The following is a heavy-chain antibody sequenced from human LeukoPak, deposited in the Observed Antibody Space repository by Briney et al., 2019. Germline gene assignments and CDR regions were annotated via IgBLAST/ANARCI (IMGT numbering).Heavy chain of an antibody. J-gene: IGHJ6*03. CDR1: GFTFSSYA. CDR3: AKDGRSSSWYEIYYYYYYMDV. V-gene: IGHV3-23*01. D-gene: IGHD6-13*01. CDR2: ISGSGGST. Sequence: GGSLRLSCAASGFTFSSYAMSWVRQAPGKGLEWVSTISGSGGSTYYADSVKGRFTISRDNSKNTLYLQMNSLRAEDTAVYYCAKDGRSSSWYEIYYYYYYMDVWGKGTTVTVSS.